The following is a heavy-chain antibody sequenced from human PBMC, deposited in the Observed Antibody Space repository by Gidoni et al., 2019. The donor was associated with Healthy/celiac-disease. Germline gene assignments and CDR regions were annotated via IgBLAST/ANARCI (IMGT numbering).Heavy chain of an antibody. CDR1: GGSISSYY. Sequence: QVQLQESGPGLVKPSETLSLTCTVSGGSISSYYWSWIRQPPGKGLEWIGYIYYSGSTNYNPSLKSRVTISVDTSKNQFSLKLSSVTAADTAVYYCARGRSWFGELNYFDYWGQGTLVTVSS. CDR3: ARGRSWFGELNYFDY. D-gene: IGHD3-10*01. J-gene: IGHJ4*02. CDR2: IYYSGST. V-gene: IGHV4-59*01.